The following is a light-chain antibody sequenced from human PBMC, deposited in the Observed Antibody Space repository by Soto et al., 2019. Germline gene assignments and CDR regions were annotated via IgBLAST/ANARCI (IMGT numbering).Light chain of an antibody. CDR3: SSYISSSTYV. Sequence: QSVLTQPASVSGSPGQSITISCTGTSSDIGRYNYVSWYQQYPGKAPKFMIYDVSNRPSGVSNRFSVSKSGNTASLTISGLQAEDEADYYCSSYISSSTYVFGTGTKVTVL. CDR2: DVS. CDR1: SSDIGRYNY. J-gene: IGLJ1*01. V-gene: IGLV2-14*01.